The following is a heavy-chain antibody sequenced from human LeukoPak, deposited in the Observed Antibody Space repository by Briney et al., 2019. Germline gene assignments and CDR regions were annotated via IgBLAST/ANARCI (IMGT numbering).Heavy chain of an antibody. CDR1: GGSLSNYY. CDR3: TRNNWFDP. Sequence: SETLSLTCAVEGGSLSNYYWSWIRQPPGKGLEWIGEINHSASTTYNPSLKSRVTMSVDTSKNQFSLRLTSVTAADTAVYYCTRNNWFDPWGQGTMVTVSS. V-gene: IGHV4-34*01. CDR2: INHSAST. J-gene: IGHJ5*01.